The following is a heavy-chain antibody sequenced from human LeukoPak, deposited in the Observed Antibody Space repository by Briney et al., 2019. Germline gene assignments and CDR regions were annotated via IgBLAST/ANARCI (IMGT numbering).Heavy chain of an antibody. CDR1: GGSISYYY. CDR2: IYYSGTT. J-gene: IGHJ6*02. Sequence: SETLSLTCTVSGGSISYYYWSWLRQSTGKGLEWIGYIYYSGTTNYNPSLKSRVTISVDTSKNQFSLQLRSVTAADTAVYYCAREDPQTTVPEGMDVWGQGTTVTVSS. D-gene: IGHD4-17*01. V-gene: IGHV4-59*01. CDR3: AREDPQTTVPEGMDV.